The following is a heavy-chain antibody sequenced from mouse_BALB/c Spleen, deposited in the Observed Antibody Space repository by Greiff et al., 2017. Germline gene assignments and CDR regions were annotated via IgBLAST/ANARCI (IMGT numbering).Heavy chain of an antibody. J-gene: IGHJ4*01. CDR1: GFSLSRYS. CDR3: ARNYPATGSYAMDY. V-gene: IGHV2-6-4*01. CDR2: IWGGGST. D-gene: IGHD4-1*02. Sequence: VKLVESGPGLVAPSQSLSITCTVSGFSLSRYSVHWVRQPPGKGLEWLGMIWGGGSTDYNSALKSRLSISKDNSKSQVFLKMNSLQTDDTAMYYCARNYPATGSYAMDYWGQGTSVTVAS.